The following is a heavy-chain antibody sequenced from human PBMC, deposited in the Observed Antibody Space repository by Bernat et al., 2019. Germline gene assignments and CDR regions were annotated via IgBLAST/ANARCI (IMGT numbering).Heavy chain of an antibody. CDR3: ARQPIRRAVAGYYFDY. CDR1: GGSISSSSYY. D-gene: IGHD6-19*01. V-gene: IGHV4-39*01. CDR2: IYYSGST. Sequence: QLQLQESGPGLVKPSETLSLTCTVSGGSISSSSYYWGWIRQPPGKGLEWIGSIYYSGSTYYNPSLKSRVTISVDTSKNQFSLKLSSVSAADTAVYYCARQPIRRAVAGYYFDYWGQGTLVTVSS. J-gene: IGHJ4*02.